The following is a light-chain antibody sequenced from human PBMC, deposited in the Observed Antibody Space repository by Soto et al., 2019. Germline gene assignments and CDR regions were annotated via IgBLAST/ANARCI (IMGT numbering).Light chain of an antibody. CDR2: AAS. J-gene: IGKJ5*01. Sequence: DIQMTQSPSSLSASVGDRVTITCQASQGISGWLAWYQQTPGKAPKFLIYAASTLQSGVPSRFSGSGSGTDFTLTISSLQPEDFATYYCQQANSFPHTFGQGTRLE. CDR1: QGISGW. CDR3: QQANSFPHT. V-gene: IGKV1-12*01.